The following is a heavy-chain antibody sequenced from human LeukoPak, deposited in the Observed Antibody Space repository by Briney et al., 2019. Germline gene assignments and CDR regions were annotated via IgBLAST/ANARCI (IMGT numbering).Heavy chain of an antibody. CDR1: GYTFSSYD. J-gene: IGHJ4*02. CDR2: MNPNSGNT. D-gene: IGHD6-13*01. V-gene: IGHV1-8*01. CDR3: AREGEQLPDY. Sequence: ASVKVSCKASGYTFSSYDINGVRRATGQGLEWMGWMNPNSGNTGYAQQFQGRVTMTRNTSISTAYMELTSLRSEDTAVYYCAREGEQLPDYWGQGTLVTVSS.